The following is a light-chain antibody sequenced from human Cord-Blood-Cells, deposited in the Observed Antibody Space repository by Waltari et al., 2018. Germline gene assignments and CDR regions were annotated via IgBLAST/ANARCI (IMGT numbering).Light chain of an antibody. CDR1: RSDVGGYNY. CDR3: SSYTSSSTWV. Sequence: QSALTQPASVSGSPGQSITISCTGTRSDVGGYNYFYWYQQHPGKAPKRMIYDVSNRPSGVSNRFSGSKSGNTASLTISGLQAEDEADYYCSSYTSSSTWVFGGGTKLTVL. CDR2: DVS. J-gene: IGLJ3*02. V-gene: IGLV2-14*01.